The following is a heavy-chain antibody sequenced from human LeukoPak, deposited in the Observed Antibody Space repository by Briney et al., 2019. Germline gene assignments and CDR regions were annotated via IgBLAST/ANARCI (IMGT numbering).Heavy chain of an antibody. D-gene: IGHD6-19*01. CDR2: IYYSGST. CDR3: ARGRGFGGGSSGWYNNWFDP. Sequence: SETLSLTCTVSGGSISSYYWSWLRQPPGKGLEGMGYIYYSGSTNYNPSLKSRVTISVDTSKNQFSLKLSSVTAADTAVYYCARGRGFGGGSSGWYNNWFDPWGQGSLVTVSS. V-gene: IGHV4-59*01. CDR1: GGSISSYY. J-gene: IGHJ5*02.